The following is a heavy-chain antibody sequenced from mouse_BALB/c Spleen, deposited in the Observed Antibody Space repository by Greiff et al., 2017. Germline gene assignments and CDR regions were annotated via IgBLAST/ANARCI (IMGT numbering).Heavy chain of an antibody. CDR3: ARHHDGYWGFAY. D-gene: IGHD2-3*01. V-gene: IGHV5-12-1*01. CDR2: ISSGGGST. J-gene: IGHJ3*01. CDR1: GFAFSSYD. Sequence: EVKLMESGGGLVKPGGSLKLSCAASGFAFSSYDMSWVRQTPEKRLEWVAYISSGGGSTYYPDTVKGRFTISRDNAKNTLYLQMSSLKSEDTAMYYCARHHDGYWGFAYWGQGTLVTVSA.